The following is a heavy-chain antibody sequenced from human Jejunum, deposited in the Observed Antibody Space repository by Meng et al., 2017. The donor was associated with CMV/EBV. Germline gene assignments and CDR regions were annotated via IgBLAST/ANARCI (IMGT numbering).Heavy chain of an antibody. CDR1: GGSVNNYA. Sequence: FQLLESGAEVNKPGSAVKVPCTSSGGSVNNYAINLVRQAPGQGLEWMGGIIAIFRTPKYAQKFQGRLTITADGPTGTTFMELSSLTSDDTAIYYCARGFSNGYQPFDYWGQGTLVTVSS. J-gene: IGHJ4*02. CDR2: IIAIFRTP. CDR3: ARGFSNGYQPFDY. D-gene: IGHD2-2*01. V-gene: IGHV1-69*12.